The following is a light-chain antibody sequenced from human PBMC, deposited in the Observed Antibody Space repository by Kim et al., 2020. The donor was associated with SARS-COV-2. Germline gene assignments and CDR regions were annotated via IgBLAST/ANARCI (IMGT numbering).Light chain of an antibody. CDR3: SSYTSSYTVL. CDR1: SSDVGGYNY. V-gene: IGLV2-14*03. CDR2: DVS. J-gene: IGLJ2*01. Sequence: QSALTQPASVSGSPGQSITISCTGTSSDVGGYNYVSWYQQHPGKAPKLMIYDVSNRPSGISNRFSGSKSGNTASLTISGLQGEDAADYYCSSYTSSYTVLFGGGTQLTVL.